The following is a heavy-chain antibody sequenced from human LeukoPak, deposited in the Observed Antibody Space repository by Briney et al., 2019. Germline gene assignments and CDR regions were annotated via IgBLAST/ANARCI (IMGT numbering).Heavy chain of an antibody. CDR2: INPNSGGT. J-gene: IGHJ6*03. V-gene: IGHV1-2*02. D-gene: IGHD2-2*01. CDR3: AGSTEYYYYMDV. CDR1: GYTFTGYY. Sequence: ASVKVSCEASGYTFTGYYMHWVRQAPGQGLEWMGWINPNSGGTNYAQKFQGRVTMTRDTSISTAYMELSRLRSDDTAVYYCAGSTEYYYYMDVWGKGTTVTISS.